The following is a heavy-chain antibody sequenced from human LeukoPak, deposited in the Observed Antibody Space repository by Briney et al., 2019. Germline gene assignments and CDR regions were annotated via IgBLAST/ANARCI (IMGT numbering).Heavy chain of an antibody. CDR2: IIPIFGTA. CDR1: GGTFSSYA. V-gene: IGHV1-69*05. J-gene: IGHJ4*02. Sequence: ASVKVSCKASGGTFSSYAISWVRQAPGQGLEWMGGIIPIFGTANYAQKFQGRVMITTDESTSTAYMELSSLRSEDTAVYYCARTRDGYNFGFDYWGQGTLVTVSS. CDR3: ARTRDGYNFGFDY. D-gene: IGHD5-24*01.